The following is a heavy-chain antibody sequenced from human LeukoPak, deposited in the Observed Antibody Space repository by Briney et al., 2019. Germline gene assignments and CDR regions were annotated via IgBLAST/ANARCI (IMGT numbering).Heavy chain of an antibody. J-gene: IGHJ4*02. Sequence: SETLSLTCTVSGGSISSYYWSWIRQPPGKGLEWIGYIYYSGSTNYNPSLKSRVTISVDTSKNQFSLKLSSVTAADTAVYYCASLDYYGSGGAYWGQGTLVTVSS. V-gene: IGHV4-59*01. D-gene: IGHD3-10*01. CDR3: ASLDYYGSGGAY. CDR1: GGSISSYY. CDR2: IYYSGST.